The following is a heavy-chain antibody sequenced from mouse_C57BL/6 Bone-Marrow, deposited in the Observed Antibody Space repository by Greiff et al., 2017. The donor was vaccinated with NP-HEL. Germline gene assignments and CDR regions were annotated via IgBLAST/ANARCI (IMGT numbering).Heavy chain of an antibody. D-gene: IGHD2-4*01. V-gene: IGHV8-12*01. CDR2: IYWDDDK. CDR3: ARREDYDVGDYAMDY. CDR1: GFSLSTSGMG. J-gene: IGHJ4*01. Sequence: QVTLKVSGPGILQSSQTLSLTCSFSGFSLSTSGMGVSWIRQPSGKGLEWVAHIYWDDDKRYNPSLKSRLTISKDTSRNQVFLKITSVDTADTATYYCARREDYDVGDYAMDYWGQGTSVTVSS.